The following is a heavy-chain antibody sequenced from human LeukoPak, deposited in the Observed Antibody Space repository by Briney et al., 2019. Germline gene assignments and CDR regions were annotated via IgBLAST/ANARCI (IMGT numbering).Heavy chain of an antibody. CDR3: ARDLSRASYYYYYYGMDV. CDR1: GASISSGYY. Sequence: PSETLSLTCTVSGASISSGYYWGWIRQPPGKGLEWIGSIYHSGSTYYNPSLKSRVTISVDTSKNQFSLKLSSVTAADTAVYYCARDLSRASYYYYYYGMDVWGQGTTVTVSS. J-gene: IGHJ6*02. V-gene: IGHV4-38-2*02. CDR2: IYHSGST.